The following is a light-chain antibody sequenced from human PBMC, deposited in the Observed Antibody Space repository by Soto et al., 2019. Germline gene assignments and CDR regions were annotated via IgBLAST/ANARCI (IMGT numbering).Light chain of an antibody. CDR2: GAS. CDR1: QSLSGRY. J-gene: IGKJ4*01. Sequence: EIVLSQSPPALSLSPGEGATLSCRASQSLSGRYLAWYQQKPGQAPRLLIYGASSRATGIPDRFSGSGSGTDFTLTISRLEPEDFAVYYCQQYGSSPLTFGGGTKVDIK. V-gene: IGKV3-20*01. CDR3: QQYGSSPLT.